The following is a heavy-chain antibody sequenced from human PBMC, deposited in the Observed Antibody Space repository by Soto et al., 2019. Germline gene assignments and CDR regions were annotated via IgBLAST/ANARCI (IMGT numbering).Heavy chain of an antibody. V-gene: IGHV1-69*01. CDR2: IIPIFGTA. CDR1: GSTFSSYA. CDR3: PRDAIVPRGWFDP. Sequence: QVQLVQSGAEVKKPGSSVKVSCKASGSTFSSYAISWVRQAPGQGLEWMGGIIPIFGTANYAQKFQGRVTITADESTSTAYMELSSLRSVDTAVYYCPRDAIVPRGWFDPWGQGTLVTVSS. D-gene: IGHD2-8*01. J-gene: IGHJ5*02.